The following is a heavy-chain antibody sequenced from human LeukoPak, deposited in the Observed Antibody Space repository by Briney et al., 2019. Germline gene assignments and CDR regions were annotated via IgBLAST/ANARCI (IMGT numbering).Heavy chain of an antibody. CDR3: ARGYVLLDY. D-gene: IGHD2/OR15-2a*01. V-gene: IGHV3-64*01. Sequence: GGSLRLSCAASGFTFSTYAMHWVRQAPGKGLEYVSAITTNGGSTYYANSVKGRFTISRDNSKNTLYLQMGSLRTEDMAVYYCARGYVLLDYWGQGTLVTVSS. CDR2: ITTNGGST. CDR1: GFTFSTYA. J-gene: IGHJ4*02.